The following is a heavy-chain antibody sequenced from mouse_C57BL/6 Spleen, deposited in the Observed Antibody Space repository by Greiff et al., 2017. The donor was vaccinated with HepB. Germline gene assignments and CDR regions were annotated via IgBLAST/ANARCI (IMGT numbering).Heavy chain of an antibody. CDR1: GYAFSSSW. Sequence: QVQLQHSGPELVKPGASVKISCKASGYAFSSSWMNWVKQRPGKGLEWIGRIYPGDGDTNYNGKFKGKATLTADKSSSTAYMQLSSLTSEDSAVYFCASFYDGYLDYWGQGTTLTVSS. CDR3: ASFYDGYLDY. D-gene: IGHD2-3*01. J-gene: IGHJ2*01. V-gene: IGHV1-82*01. CDR2: IYPGDGDT.